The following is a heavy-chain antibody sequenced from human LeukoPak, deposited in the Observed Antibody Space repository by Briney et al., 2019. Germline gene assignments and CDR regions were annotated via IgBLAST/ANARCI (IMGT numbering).Heavy chain of an antibody. CDR1: GFTFSDYY. Sequence: PGGSLRLSCAASGFTFSDYYMSWIRQAPGKGLEWVSYISSSGSTIYYADSVKGRFTISRDNAKNSLYLQMNSLRAEDTAVYYCARVRGARDFWSGYYYYYYMDVWGKGTTVTVSS. V-gene: IGHV3-11*04. J-gene: IGHJ6*03. D-gene: IGHD3-3*01. CDR3: ARVRGARDFWSGYYYYYYMDV. CDR2: ISSSGSTI.